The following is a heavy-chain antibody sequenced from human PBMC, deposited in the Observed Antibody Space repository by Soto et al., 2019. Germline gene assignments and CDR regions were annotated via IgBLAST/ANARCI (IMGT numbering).Heavy chain of an antibody. CDR3: AREHCSGGSCYSGWFDP. CDR2: IIPILGIA. CDR1: GGTFSSYT. V-gene: IGHV1-69*02. D-gene: IGHD2-15*01. J-gene: IGHJ5*02. Sequence: ASVKVSCKASGGTFSSYTISWVRQAPGQGLEWMGRIIPILGIANYAQKFQGRVTITADKSTSTAYMELSSLRSEDTAVYYCAREHCSGGSCYSGWFDPWGQGTLVTVSS.